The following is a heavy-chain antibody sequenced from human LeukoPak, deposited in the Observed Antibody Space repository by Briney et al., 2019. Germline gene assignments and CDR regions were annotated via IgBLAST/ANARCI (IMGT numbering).Heavy chain of an antibody. Sequence: GGSLRLSCAVSGFTFSSYGMHWVRQAPGKGLEWVAVISYDGSNKYYADSVKGRFTISRDNSKNTLYLQTNSLRAEDTAVYYCAKDPMPVIAAAGAHYTYINWGQGTLVTVSS. V-gene: IGHV3-30*18. CDR2: ISYDGSNK. D-gene: IGHD6-13*01. CDR1: GFTFSSYG. CDR3: AKDPMPVIAAAGAHYTYIN. J-gene: IGHJ4*02.